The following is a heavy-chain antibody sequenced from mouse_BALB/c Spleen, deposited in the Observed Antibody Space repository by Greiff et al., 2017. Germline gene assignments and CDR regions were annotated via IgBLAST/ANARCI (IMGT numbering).Heavy chain of an antibody. CDR2: ISSGGSYT. Sequence: EVKLVESGGGLVKPGGSLKLSCAASGFTFSSYAMSWVRQTPEKRLEWVATISSGGSYTYYPDSVKGRFTISRDNAKNTLYLQMSSLRSEDTAMYYCARHYGYDYWGQGTTLTVSS. D-gene: IGHD1-2*01. CDR1: GFTFSSYA. CDR3: ARHYGYDY. V-gene: IGHV5-9-3*01. J-gene: IGHJ2*01.